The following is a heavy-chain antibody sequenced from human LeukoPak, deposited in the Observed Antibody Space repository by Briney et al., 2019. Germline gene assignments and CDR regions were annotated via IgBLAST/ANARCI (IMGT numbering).Heavy chain of an antibody. CDR1: GFTFSGYS. V-gene: IGHV3-48*04. D-gene: IGHD3-3*01. J-gene: IGHJ4*02. CDR3: ARVFLERLTSGYFDN. CDR2: ISSGSSSI. Sequence: GGSLRLSCAASGFTFSGYSINWVRQAPGKGLEWVSYISSGSSSIFYADSVKGRFTISRDNAENSLYLQMNCLRVEDTAVYYCARVFLERLTSGYFDNWGQGTLVTVSP.